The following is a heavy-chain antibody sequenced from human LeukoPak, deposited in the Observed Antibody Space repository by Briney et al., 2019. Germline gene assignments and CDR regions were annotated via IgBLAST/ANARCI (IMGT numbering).Heavy chain of an antibody. CDR2: IYASGGT. CDR3: ARYVDPYDISPHSFDI. J-gene: IGHJ3*02. Sequence: SETLSLTSTVSGGSINSNTYFWNWIRQPAGQRLAWIERIYASGGTDYNPSLRSRLSMSINRSSNQISLTLRSVTAADTAVYYCARYVDPYDISPHSFDIWGQGTVVTVSS. CDR1: GGSINSNTYF. D-gene: IGHD3-22*01. V-gene: IGHV4-61*02.